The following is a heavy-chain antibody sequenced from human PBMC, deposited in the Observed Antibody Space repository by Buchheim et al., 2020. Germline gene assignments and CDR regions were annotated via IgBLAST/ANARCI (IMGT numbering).Heavy chain of an antibody. CDR2: IRSDGSET. CDR1: GFLFSTYW. Sequence: EVRLVESGGGLVRPGDSLRLSCGASGFLFSTYWMYWVRQVPGKGLVWVSRIRSDGSETNYADSVRGRFAVSRANARRTLFFQMNSLRVEDTGVYFCARGYNFGYNYYYGMDVWGRGT. J-gene: IGHJ6*02. V-gene: IGHV3-74*01. D-gene: IGHD5-12*01. CDR3: ARGYNFGYNYYYGMDV.